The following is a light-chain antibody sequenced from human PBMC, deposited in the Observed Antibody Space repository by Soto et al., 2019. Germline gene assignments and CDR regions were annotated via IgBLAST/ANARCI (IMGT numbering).Light chain of an antibody. J-gene: IGLJ1*01. CDR2: DVS. CDR3: CSYAGSYTYV. CDR1: SSDVGGYNY. V-gene: IGLV2-11*01. Sequence: QSALTQPRSVSGSPGHSVTISCTGTSSDVGGYNYVSWYQQHPGKAPKLMIYDVSKRPSGVPDRFSGSKSGNTASLTISGRQAEDEADYDCCSYAGSYTYVFGTGTKVTVL.